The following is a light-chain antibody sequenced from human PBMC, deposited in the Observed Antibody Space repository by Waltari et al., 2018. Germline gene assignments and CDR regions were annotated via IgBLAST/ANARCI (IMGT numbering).Light chain of an antibody. CDR3: QVWDSSRAQVL. CDR2: YDT. Sequence: SYVLTQPPSLSVAPGQTASITCAVTNIGSRTVHWCRQRPAQAPVVVIYYDTDRPSGIPERFSGSNSGDTATLTSSRVEAGDEADYYCQVWDSSRAQVLFGGGTRLTVL. CDR1: NIGSRT. J-gene: IGLJ3*02. V-gene: IGLV3-21*04.